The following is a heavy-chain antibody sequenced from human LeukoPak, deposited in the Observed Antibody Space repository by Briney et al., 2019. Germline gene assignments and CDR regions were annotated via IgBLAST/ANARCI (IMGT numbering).Heavy chain of an antibody. Sequence: ASVKVSCKASGYTFTSYAMNWVRQAPGQGLEWMGWINTNTGNPTYAQGFTGRFVFSLDTSVSTAYLQISSLKAEDAAVYYCARENSGSLDCGFDPWGQGTLVTVSS. D-gene: IGHD6-25*01. V-gene: IGHV7-4-1*02. CDR3: ARENSGSLDCGFDP. CDR1: GYTFTSYA. CDR2: INTNTGNP. J-gene: IGHJ5*02.